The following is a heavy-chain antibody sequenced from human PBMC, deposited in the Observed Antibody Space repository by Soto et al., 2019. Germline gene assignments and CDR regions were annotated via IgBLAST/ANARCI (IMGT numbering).Heavy chain of an antibody. J-gene: IGHJ6*02. D-gene: IGHD1-26*01. V-gene: IGHV1-69*01. Sequence: QVQLVQSGAEVKKPGSSMKVSCKASGGTFNSFAINWVRQAPGQGLEWMGGIIPLFGTTKYAQRFQGRVTMIADEPTSTVYMELSSLTSEDTAVYYCARAVGAVEGDYYYGMDVWGQGTTVTVSS. CDR3: ARAVGAVEGDYYYGMDV. CDR1: GGTFNSFA. CDR2: IIPLFGTT.